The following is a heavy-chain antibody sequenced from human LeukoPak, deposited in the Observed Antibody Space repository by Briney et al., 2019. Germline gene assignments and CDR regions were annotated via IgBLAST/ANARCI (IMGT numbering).Heavy chain of an antibody. J-gene: IGHJ4*02. CDR3: ARAGYSSSWPLVDY. V-gene: IGHV4-4*07. CDR1: GGSISSYY. CDR2: IYTSGST. D-gene: IGHD6-13*01. Sequence: SETLSLTCTVSGGSISSYYWSWIRQPAGKGLEWIGRIYTSGSTNYNPSLKSRVTMSVDTSKNQSSLRLSSVTAADTAVYYCARAGYSSSWPLVDYWAREPWSPSPQ.